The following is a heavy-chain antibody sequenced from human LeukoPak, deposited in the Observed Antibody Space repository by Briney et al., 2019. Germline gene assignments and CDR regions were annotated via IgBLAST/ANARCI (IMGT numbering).Heavy chain of an antibody. CDR3: ARDATNIAAAGGLDY. D-gene: IGHD6-13*01. V-gene: IGHV4-61*01. CDR2: IYYSGST. Sequence: PSETLSLTCTVSGGSVSSGSYYWSWIRQPPGKGLEWIGYIYYSGSTNYNPSLKSRVTISVDTSKNQFSLKLSSVTAADTAVYYCARDATNIAAAGGLDYWGQGTLVTVSS. CDR1: GGSVSSGSYY. J-gene: IGHJ4*02.